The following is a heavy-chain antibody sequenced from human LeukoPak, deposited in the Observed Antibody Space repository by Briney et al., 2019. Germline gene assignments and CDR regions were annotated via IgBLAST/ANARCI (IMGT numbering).Heavy chain of an antibody. Sequence: GGSLRLSCAASGFTFSSYAMSWVRQAPGKGLEWVSGISSGGSSSYYADSVKGRFTISRDNSKNTLYLQMNSLRAEDTAVYYCAKDRREYSSSWTFDYWGQGTLVTVSS. J-gene: IGHJ4*02. V-gene: IGHV3-23*01. CDR1: GFTFSSYA. D-gene: IGHD6-6*01. CDR2: ISSGGSSS. CDR3: AKDRREYSSSWTFDY.